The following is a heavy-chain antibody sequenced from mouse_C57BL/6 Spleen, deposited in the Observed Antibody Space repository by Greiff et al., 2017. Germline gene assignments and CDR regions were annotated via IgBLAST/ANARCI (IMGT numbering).Heavy chain of an antibody. Sequence: QVQLQQSGAELVKPGASVKLSCKASGYTFTSYWMQWVKQRPGQGLEWIGEIDPSDSYTNYNQKFKGKATLTVDTSSSTAYMQLSSLTSEDSAVYYCARRRGNYEGWYFDVWGTGTTVTVSS. CDR3: ARRRGNYEGWYFDV. CDR2: IDPSDSYT. CDR1: GYTFTSYW. D-gene: IGHD2-1*01. V-gene: IGHV1-50*01. J-gene: IGHJ1*03.